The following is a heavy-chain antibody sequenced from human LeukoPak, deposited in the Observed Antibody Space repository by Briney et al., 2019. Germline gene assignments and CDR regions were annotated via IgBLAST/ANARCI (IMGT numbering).Heavy chain of an antibody. CDR2: VGGDGGGI. CDR1: GFAFGSYA. V-gene: IGHV3-23*01. Sequence: GSLRLSCAASGFAFGSYAMSWVRQAPGKGLEWVSVVGGDGGGIQYADSVKGRFSISRDNSKNTLYLQMNSLRAEDMAVYYCAKYAPPTTVGTRFFDYWGQGTLVTVSS. J-gene: IGHJ4*02. D-gene: IGHD4-23*01. CDR3: AKYAPPTTVGTRFFDY.